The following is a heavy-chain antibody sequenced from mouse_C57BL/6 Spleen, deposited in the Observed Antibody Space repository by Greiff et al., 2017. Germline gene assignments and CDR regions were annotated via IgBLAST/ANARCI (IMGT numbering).Heavy chain of an antibody. Sequence: VQLQQSGPELVKPGASVKISCKASGYSFTGYYMNWVKQSPEKSLEWIGEINPSTGGTTYNQKFKAKATLTVDKSSSTAYMQLKSLTSEDSAVYYCARSTWDGDYWGQGTTLTVSS. CDR3: ARSTWDGDY. D-gene: IGHD4-1*01. CDR1: GYSFTGYY. V-gene: IGHV1-42*01. CDR2: INPSTGGT. J-gene: IGHJ2*01.